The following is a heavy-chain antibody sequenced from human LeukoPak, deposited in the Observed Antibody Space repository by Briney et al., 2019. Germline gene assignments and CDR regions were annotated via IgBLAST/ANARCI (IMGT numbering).Heavy chain of an antibody. CDR3: ARISTAVAGADY. Sequence: GGSLRLSCGAFGFTFSRSWMSLVRQAPGKGLEWVANIKQDESETYYVDSVKGRFTVSRDNTKNSLYLQMDSLRAEDTAVYYCARISTAVAGADYWGQGTLVTVSS. J-gene: IGHJ4*02. CDR1: GFTFSRSW. CDR2: IKQDESET. D-gene: IGHD6-19*01. V-gene: IGHV3-7*01.